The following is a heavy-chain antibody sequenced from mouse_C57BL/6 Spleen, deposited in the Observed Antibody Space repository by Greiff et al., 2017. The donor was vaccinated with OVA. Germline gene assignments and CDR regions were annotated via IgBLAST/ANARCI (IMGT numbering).Heavy chain of an antibody. D-gene: IGHD2-3*01. V-gene: IGHV1-55*01. CDR2: IYPGSGST. CDR3: ARADGYYFDY. CDR1: GYTFTSYW. Sequence: HVQLQQPGAELVKPGASVKLSCKASGYTFTSYWITWVKQRPGQGLEWIGDIYPGSGSTNYNEKFKSKATLTVDTSSSTAYMQLSSLTSEDSAVYYCARADGYYFDYWGQGTTLTVSS. J-gene: IGHJ2*01.